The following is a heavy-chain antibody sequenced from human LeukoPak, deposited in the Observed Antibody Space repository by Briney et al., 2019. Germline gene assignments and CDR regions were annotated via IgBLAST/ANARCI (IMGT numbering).Heavy chain of an antibody. CDR1: GYTFTSSG. Sequence: ASVKVSCKASGYTFTSSGISWVRQAPGQGLEWMGSSSAYNGNTNYAQKLQGRVTMTTDTSTSTAYMELRSLRSDDTAVYYCARAQDRSITIFGVVADYWGQGTLVTVSS. D-gene: IGHD3-3*01. CDR3: ARAQDRSITIFGVVADY. V-gene: IGHV1-18*01. CDR2: SSAYNGNT. J-gene: IGHJ4*02.